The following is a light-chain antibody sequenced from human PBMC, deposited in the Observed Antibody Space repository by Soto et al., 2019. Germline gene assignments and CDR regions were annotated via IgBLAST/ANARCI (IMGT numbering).Light chain of an antibody. CDR1: TSNIGINT. J-gene: IGLJ2*01. Sequence: QSVLTQPPSASGTTGQRVTISCSGRTSNIGINTVNWYQQVPGTAPKLLIYSNDQRPSGVPDRFSGSKSGTSASLAISGLQSEDEADYYCAAWDDSLFGVVFGGGTKLTVL. V-gene: IGLV1-44*01. CDR2: SND. CDR3: AAWDDSLFGVV.